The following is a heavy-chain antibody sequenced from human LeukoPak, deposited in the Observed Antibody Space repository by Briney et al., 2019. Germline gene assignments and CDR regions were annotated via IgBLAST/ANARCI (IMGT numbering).Heavy chain of an antibody. Sequence: GGSPRLSCAASGFTVSSYAMNWVRQAPGKGLEWVSSISSSSSYIYYADSVKGRFTISRDNAKNSLYLQMNSLRAEDTAVYYCARDLGSSWYYWGQGTLVTVSS. CDR3: ARDLGSSWYY. D-gene: IGHD6-13*01. CDR1: GFTVSSYA. J-gene: IGHJ4*02. V-gene: IGHV3-21*01. CDR2: ISSSSSYI.